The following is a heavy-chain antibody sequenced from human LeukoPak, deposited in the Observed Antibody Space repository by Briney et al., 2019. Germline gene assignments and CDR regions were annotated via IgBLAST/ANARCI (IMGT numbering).Heavy chain of an antibody. D-gene: IGHD2-2*01. CDR3: ARAARYCSSTSCYDFDY. CDR1: GGSFSGYY. CDR2: INHSGST. Sequence: SETLSLTCAVYGGSFSGYYWSWIRQPPGKGLEWIGEINHSGSTNYNPSLKSRVTISVDTSKSQFSLKLSSVTAADTAVYYCARAARYCSSTSCYDFDYWGQGTLVTVSS. V-gene: IGHV4-34*01. J-gene: IGHJ4*02.